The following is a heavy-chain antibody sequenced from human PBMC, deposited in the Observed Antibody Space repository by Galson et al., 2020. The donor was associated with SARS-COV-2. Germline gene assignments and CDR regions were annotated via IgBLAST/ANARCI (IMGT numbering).Heavy chain of an antibody. Sequence: ASVKVSCKASGYTFTSYDIHWVRQATGQGLEWMGWMNPNSGNTGYAQKFQGRVTMTRNTSIGTAYMELSSLRSEDTAVYYCARGPQWYYDILAGYIVYAFDIWGKGAMVTFSS. CDR1: GYTFTSYD. CDR2: MNPNSGNT. J-gene: IGHJ3*02. D-gene: IGHD3-9*01. CDR3: ARGPQWYYDILAGYIVYAFDI. V-gene: IGHV1-8*01.